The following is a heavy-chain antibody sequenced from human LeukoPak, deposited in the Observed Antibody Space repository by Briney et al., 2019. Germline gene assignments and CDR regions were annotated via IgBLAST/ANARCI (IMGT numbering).Heavy chain of an antibody. V-gene: IGHV4-31*03. CDR1: GGSISSGGYY. D-gene: IGHD6-13*01. CDR2: IYYSGST. CDR3: ARHVAEYSSSWYLDY. Sequence: SETLSLTCTVSGGSISSGGYYWSWIRQHPGKGLEWIGYIYYSGSTYYNPSLKSRVTISVDTSKNQFSLKLSSVTAADTAVYYCARHVAEYSSSWYLDYWGQGTLVTVSS. J-gene: IGHJ4*02.